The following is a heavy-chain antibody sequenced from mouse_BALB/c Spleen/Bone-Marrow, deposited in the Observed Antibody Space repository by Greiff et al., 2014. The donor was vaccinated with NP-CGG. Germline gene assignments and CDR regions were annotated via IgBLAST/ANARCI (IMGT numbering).Heavy chain of an antibody. J-gene: IGHJ2*01. CDR2: MNPFNDGN. Sequence: EVQLQQSGPELVKPGASVKMSCKASRYTFTSYVLHWVRQKPGQGLEWIGFMNPFNDGNKYNEKFKGKATLTSDKSSSTAYMELSSLTSEDSAVYYCAREVVATDYFDYWGQGTTLTVSS. CDR3: AREVVATDYFDY. CDR1: RYTFTSYV. V-gene: IGHV1-14*01. D-gene: IGHD1-1*01.